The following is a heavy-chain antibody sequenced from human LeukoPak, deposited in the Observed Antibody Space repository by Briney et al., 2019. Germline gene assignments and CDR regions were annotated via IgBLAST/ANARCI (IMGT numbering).Heavy chain of an antibody. J-gene: IGHJ3*01. CDR3: ARLDAAGRVLNA. D-gene: IGHD2-15*01. CDR2: VNIDGTEQ. CDR1: AFSFSCYS. V-gene: IGHV3-7*01. Sequence: GGSLRLSCARSAFSFSCYSISWVRQAPGKGLEWVANVNIDGTEQHFVDSVEGRFTISRDNAKRSLFLQMNSLRADDTAVYYCARLDAAGRVLNAWGQGTMVSVSS.